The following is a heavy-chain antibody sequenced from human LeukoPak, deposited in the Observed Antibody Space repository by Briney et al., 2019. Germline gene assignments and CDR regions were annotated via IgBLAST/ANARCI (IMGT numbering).Heavy chain of an antibody. Sequence: SVKVSCKASGGTFSSYAISWVRQAPGQGLEWMGGIIPIFGTANYAQKFQGRVTITADESTSTAYMELSSLRSEDTAVYYCATIGKAYIYYFDYWGQGTLVTVSS. J-gene: IGHJ4*02. V-gene: IGHV1-69*01. CDR1: GGTFSSYA. CDR3: ATIGKAYIYYFDY. D-gene: IGHD1-1*01. CDR2: IIPIFGTA.